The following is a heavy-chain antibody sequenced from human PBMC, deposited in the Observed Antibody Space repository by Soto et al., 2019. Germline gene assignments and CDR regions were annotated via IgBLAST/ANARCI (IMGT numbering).Heavy chain of an antibody. Sequence: GGSLRLSCAASGFTFSSYAMHWVRQAPGKGLEWVAVISYDGSNKYYADSVKGRFTISRDNSKNTLYLQMNSLRAEDTAVYYCARVIRNFDWLFLPLDYWGQGTLVTVSS. CDR2: ISYDGSNK. J-gene: IGHJ4*02. D-gene: IGHD3-9*01. V-gene: IGHV3-30-3*01. CDR1: GFTFSSYA. CDR3: ARVIRNFDWLFLPLDY.